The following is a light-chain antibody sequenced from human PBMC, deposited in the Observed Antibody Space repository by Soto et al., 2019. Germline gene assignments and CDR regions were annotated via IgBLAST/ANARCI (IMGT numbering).Light chain of an antibody. V-gene: IGKV3-20*01. CDR1: QSVSSSY. Sequence: EIVLTQSPGTLSLSPGERATLSCRASQSVSSSYLAWYQQKPGQAPRFLIYGATTRASGIPDRFSGSGFGTDFTLTISRLEPEDFAVYYCQQYGSSPLTFGGGTKVEIK. CDR3: QQYGSSPLT. CDR2: GAT. J-gene: IGKJ4*01.